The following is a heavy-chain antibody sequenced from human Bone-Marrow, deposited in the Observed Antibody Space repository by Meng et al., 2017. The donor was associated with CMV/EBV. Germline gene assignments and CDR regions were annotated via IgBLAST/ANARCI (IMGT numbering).Heavy chain of an antibody. J-gene: IGHJ5*02. Sequence: GESLKISCTASGFAFSTYSVNWVRQAPGKGLEWVAYISWSSATIYYADSVKGRFTISRDNAKSSLYLHMSSLRAADTAVYYCARGKDGWANGNGDTAIYPWGQGTLVTVSS. D-gene: IGHD5-18*01. CDR1: GFAFSTYS. CDR3: ARGKDGWANGNGDTAIYP. CDR2: ISWSSATI. V-gene: IGHV3-48*04.